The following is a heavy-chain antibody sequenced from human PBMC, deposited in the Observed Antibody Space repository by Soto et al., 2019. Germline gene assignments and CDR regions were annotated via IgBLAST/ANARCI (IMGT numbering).Heavy chain of an antibody. V-gene: IGHV3-15*07. CDR3: TTEILGYCTNGVCYDYYFDY. CDR2: IKSKTDGGTT. J-gene: IGHJ4*02. CDR1: GFTFSNAW. Sequence: GGSLRLSCAASGFTFSNAWMNWVRQAPGKGLEWVGRIKSKTDGGTTDYAAPVKGRFTISRDDSKNTLYLQMNSLKTEDTAVYYCTTEILGYCTNGVCYDYYFDYWGQGTLVTVSS. D-gene: IGHD2-8*01.